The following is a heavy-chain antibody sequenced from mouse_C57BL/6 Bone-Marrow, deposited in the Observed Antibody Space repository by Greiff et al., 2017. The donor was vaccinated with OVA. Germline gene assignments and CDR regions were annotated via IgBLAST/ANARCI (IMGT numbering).Heavy chain of an antibody. V-gene: IGHV8-8*01. Sequence: QVTLKVCGPGILQPSQSLSLTCSFSGFSLSTFGMGVGWIRQPSGKGLEWLAHIWWDDDKYYNPALKSRLTISKDTSKNQVFLKIANVDTADTATDYCARFCNYVGYFDYWGQGTTLTVSS. CDR2: IWWDDDK. D-gene: IGHD2-1*01. CDR3: ARFCNYVGYFDY. CDR1: GFSLSTFGMG. J-gene: IGHJ2*01.